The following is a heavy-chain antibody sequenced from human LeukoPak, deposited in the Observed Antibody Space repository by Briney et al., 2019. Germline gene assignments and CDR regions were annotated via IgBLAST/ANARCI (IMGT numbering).Heavy chain of an antibody. CDR1: GFTFDDYA. CDR2: ISGDGGST. D-gene: IGHD2-2*03. V-gene: IGHV3-43*02. J-gene: IGHJ4*02. CDR3: AKDIGYCSSTSCYAPYFDY. Sequence: GGSLRLSCAASGFTFDDYAMHWVRQAPGKGLEWVSLISGDGGSTYYADSVKGRFTISRDNSKNSLYLQMNSLRTEDTALYYCAKDIGYCSSTSCYAPYFDYWAREPWSPSPQ.